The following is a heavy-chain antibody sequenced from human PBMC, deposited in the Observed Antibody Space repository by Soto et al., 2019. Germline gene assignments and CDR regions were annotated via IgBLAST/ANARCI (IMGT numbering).Heavy chain of an antibody. D-gene: IGHD3-10*01. CDR3: ARVDITMVRGAVDY. V-gene: IGHV3-48*03. Sequence: EVQLVESGGGLVQPGGSLRLSCAASGFTFSSYEMNWVRQAPGKGLEWVSYISSSGSTIYYADSVKGRFTISRDNAKNSLYLQRNSLRAEDTAVYYCARVDITMVRGAVDYRGQGTLVTVSS. CDR2: ISSSGSTI. CDR1: GFTFSSYE. J-gene: IGHJ4*02.